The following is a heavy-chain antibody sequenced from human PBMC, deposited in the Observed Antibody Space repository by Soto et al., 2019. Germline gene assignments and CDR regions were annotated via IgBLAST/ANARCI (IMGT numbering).Heavy chain of an antibody. CDR1: GFTFSSYG. CDR3: AREALVLLSSRAFDI. Sequence: AGGSLRLSCAASGFTFSSYGMHWVRQAPGKGLEWVAVIWYDGSNKYYADSVKGRFTISRDNSKNTLYLQMNSLRAEDTAVYYCAREALVLLSSRAFDIWGQGTMVTVSS. V-gene: IGHV3-33*01. D-gene: IGHD5-18*01. J-gene: IGHJ3*02. CDR2: IWYDGSNK.